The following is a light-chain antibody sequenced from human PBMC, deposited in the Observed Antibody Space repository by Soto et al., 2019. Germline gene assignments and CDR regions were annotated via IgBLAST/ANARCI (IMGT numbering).Light chain of an antibody. CDR2: DAF. CDR1: RSLDSGQ. Sequence: EILLTQSPGTLSLSPGESATRSCSASRSLDSGQLAWYQQKVGRAPRLLIHDAFIRATGIPDRFSGSGSGTDFTLTIARLEPEDFAVYYCQQRSNWPNTFGQGTRLEIK. CDR3: QQRSNWPNT. V-gene: IGKV3D-20*02. J-gene: IGKJ5*01.